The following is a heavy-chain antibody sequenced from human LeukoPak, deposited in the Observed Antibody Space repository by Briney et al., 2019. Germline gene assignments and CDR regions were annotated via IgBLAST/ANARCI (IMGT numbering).Heavy chain of an antibody. J-gene: IGHJ1*01. CDR1: GFTFSSYW. CDR3: AIIGTPGETEYYRL. V-gene: IGHV3-7*01. CDR2: IRYDAGTR. D-gene: IGHD2-21*01. Sequence: GGSLRLSCAASGFTFSSYWMSWVRKAPGKGLELLATIRYDAGTRYYPDSMRGRFTISRDNAQNSLYLQINSLRVEDTAIYYCAIIGTPGETEYYRLWGQGTRVTVSS.